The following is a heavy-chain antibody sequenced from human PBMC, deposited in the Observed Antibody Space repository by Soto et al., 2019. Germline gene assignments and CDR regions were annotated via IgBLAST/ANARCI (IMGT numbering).Heavy chain of an antibody. J-gene: IGHJ4*02. CDR2: ISTYNGNT. CDR1: GYTFASYG. D-gene: IGHD3-10*01. CDR3: ARDHPYGSGYDY. V-gene: IGHV1-18*01. Sequence: QVQLVQSGAEVKKPGASVKVSCKVSGYTFASYGITWVRQAPGQGLEWMGWISTYNGNTNYAQKVQGRVTMTTDTSTSTGYMELRSLRSDDTAVYYCARDHPYGSGYDYWGQGTLVTVSS.